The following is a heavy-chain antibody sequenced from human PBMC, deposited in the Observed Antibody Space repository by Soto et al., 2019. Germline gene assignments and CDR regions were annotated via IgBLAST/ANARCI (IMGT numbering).Heavy chain of an antibody. CDR1: GGSISSSSYY. CDR3: ASPKIAFYNWFDP. CDR2: IYYSGST. Sequence: TSETLSLTCTVSGGSISSSSYYLGWIRQPPGKGLEWIGSIYYSGSTYYNPSLKSRVTISVDTSKNQFSLKLSSVTAADTAVYYCASPKIAFYNWFDPWGQGTLVTVS. V-gene: IGHV4-39*01. D-gene: IGHD3-3*02. J-gene: IGHJ5*02.